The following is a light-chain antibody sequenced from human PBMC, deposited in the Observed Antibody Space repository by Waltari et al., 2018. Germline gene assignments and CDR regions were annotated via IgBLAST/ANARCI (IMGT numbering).Light chain of an antibody. J-gene: IGKJ3*01. CDR2: GTS. Sequence: TCRASQDIWNRLAWYQQKPRKAPNLLIYGTSSLQTGVPSRFSGSVSGTEFTLTISSLQPEDFGTYYCQQGKSFPITFGPGTKVEIK. CDR3: QQGKSFPIT. V-gene: IGKV1-12*01. CDR1: QDIWNR.